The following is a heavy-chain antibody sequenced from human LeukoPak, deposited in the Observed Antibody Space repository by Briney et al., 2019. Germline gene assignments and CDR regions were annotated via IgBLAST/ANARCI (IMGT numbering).Heavy chain of an antibody. CDR2: VSYGGGT. V-gene: IGHV4-31*03. CDR1: DDSIRSGAYY. D-gene: IGHD3-10*01. Sequence: SETLSLTCTVSDDSIRSGAYYWSWIRQLPGKGLEWIGYVSYGGGTYYNPSLKSRVTISIDTSESQFSLKLSSTTAADTAVYFCARSYYGSGSRHFDYWGHGTLVTVSS. J-gene: IGHJ4*01. CDR3: ARSYYGSGSRHFDY.